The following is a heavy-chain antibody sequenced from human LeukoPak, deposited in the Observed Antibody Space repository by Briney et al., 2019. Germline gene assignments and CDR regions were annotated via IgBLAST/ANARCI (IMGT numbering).Heavy chain of an antibody. V-gene: IGHV3-7*04. CDR2: IKHDVSQS. CDR3: ARGQSWAFDI. CDR1: GFTFSSYG. J-gene: IGHJ3*02. Sequence: PGGSLRLSCSASGFTFSSYGINWVRQAPGKGLEWVASIKHDVSQSYHVDSVKGRFSISRDNAKNSLYLQMNSLRAEDAAVYYCARGQSWAFDIWGQGTMVTVSS.